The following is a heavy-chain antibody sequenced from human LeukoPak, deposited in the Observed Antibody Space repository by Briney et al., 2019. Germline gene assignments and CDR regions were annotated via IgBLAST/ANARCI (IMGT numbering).Heavy chain of an antibody. CDR3: ARDSAGYDF. J-gene: IGHJ4*02. CDR2: ITTSSTTT. V-gene: IGHV3-48*04. D-gene: IGHD5-12*01. CDR1: GFTFSNYN. Sequence: PGGSLRLSCAASGFTFSNYNMNWVRQAPGKGLEWVSYITTSSTTTYYADSVMGRFTISRDNAKNSLYLQMNSLRAEDTAVYYCARDSAGYDFWGQGTLVTVSS.